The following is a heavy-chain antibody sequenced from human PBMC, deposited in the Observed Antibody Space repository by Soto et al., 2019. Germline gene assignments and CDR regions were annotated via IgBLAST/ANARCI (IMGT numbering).Heavy chain of an antibody. CDR2: INQSGST. J-gene: IGHJ5*02. Sequence: SETLSLTCAVYGGSFSGYYWNWIRQSPGRGLEWIGEINQSGSTSYNPSLKSRVTISVDTSKNHFSLKLTSVTAADTAVYYCARGRELYCSSTSCFLNWFDPWGQGTLVTVSS. D-gene: IGHD2-2*01. CDR3: ARGRELYCSSTSCFLNWFDP. V-gene: IGHV4-34*01. CDR1: GGSFSGYY.